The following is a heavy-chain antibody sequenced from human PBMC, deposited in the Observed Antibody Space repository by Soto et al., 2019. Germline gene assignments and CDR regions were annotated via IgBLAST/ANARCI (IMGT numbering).Heavy chain of an antibody. CDR3: ARLGTVTFDY. CDR2: IYYSGST. J-gene: IGHJ4*02. Sequence: SETLSLTCTVSGGSISSYYWSWIRQPPGKGLEWIGYIYYSGSTNYNPSLKSRVTISVDTSKNQFSLKLSSVTAADTAVYYCARLGTVTFDYWGQGTLVTVSS. D-gene: IGHD4-17*01. V-gene: IGHV4-59*08. CDR1: GGSISSYY.